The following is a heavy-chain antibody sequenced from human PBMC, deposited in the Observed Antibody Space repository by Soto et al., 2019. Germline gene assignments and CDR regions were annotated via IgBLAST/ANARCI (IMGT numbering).Heavy chain of an antibody. CDR3: ARDPYSDDDLDFDS. J-gene: IGHJ4*02. CDR1: GFTFNRFN. V-gene: IGHV3-48*01. D-gene: IGHD5-12*01. Sequence: EVQLVESGGGFVQPGGSLRLSCAASGFTFNRFNMNWVRQAPGKGLEWVSYISGSSSNIYYADSVKGRFTISRDNAKNSLYLQMSSLRVEDTAVYYCARDPYSDDDLDFDSWGQGTLVTVSS. CDR2: ISGSSSNI.